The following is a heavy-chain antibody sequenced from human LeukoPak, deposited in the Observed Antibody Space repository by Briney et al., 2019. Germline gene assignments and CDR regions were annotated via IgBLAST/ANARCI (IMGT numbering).Heavy chain of an antibody. D-gene: IGHD2-2*03. CDR3: VRRIGLDHYYYYYMDV. V-gene: IGHV4-38-2*01. CDR1: GYSISSGYY. CDR2: IYHSGST. J-gene: IGHJ6*03. Sequence: SETLSLTCAVSGYSISSGYYWGWIRQPPGKGLEWIGSIYHSGSTYYNPSLKSRVTISVDTSKNQFSLKLSSVTAADTAVYYCVRRIGLDHYYYYYMDVWGKGTTVTVSS.